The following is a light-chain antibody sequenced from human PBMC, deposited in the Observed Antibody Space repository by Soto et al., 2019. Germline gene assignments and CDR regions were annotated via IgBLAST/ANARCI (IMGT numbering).Light chain of an antibody. V-gene: IGKV3-15*01. CDR3: QQFGSSIPHT. Sequence: EIVLTQSPAALSVSPGERATLSCRASESVRSNLAWFQQKPGQAPRLLIFGASTRATGIPTRFTGSGSGTEFTLTIGSLQSEDLAVYYCQQFGSSIPHTFGQGTKLEIK. CDR1: ESVRSN. CDR2: GAS. J-gene: IGKJ2*01.